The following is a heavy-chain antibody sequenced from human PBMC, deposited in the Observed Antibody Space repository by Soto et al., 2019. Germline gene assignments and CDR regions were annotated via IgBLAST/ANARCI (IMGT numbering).Heavy chain of an antibody. D-gene: IGHD1-7*01. V-gene: IGHV3-33*01. J-gene: IGHJ6*03. Sequence: GGSLRLSCAASGFTFSSYGMHWVRQAPGKGLEWVAVIWYDGSNKYYADSVKGRFTISRDNSKNTLYLQMNSPRAEDTAVYYCARDSTTGTTDYYMDVWGKGTTVTVSS. CDR2: IWYDGSNK. CDR1: GFTFSSYG. CDR3: ARDSTTGTTDYYMDV.